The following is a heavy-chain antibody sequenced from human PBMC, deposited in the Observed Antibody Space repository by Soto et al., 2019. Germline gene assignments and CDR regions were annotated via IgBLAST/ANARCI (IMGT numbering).Heavy chain of an antibody. CDR2: VKDGGHT. CDR3: ARGQEGVVATH. Sequence: QVQLQQWGAGLLKPSETLSLNCAVTGGSLSGYYWSWIRQAPGKGLEWIGEVKDGGHTNYSPSLRGRVTISSYTSNNQFSLRLNSVTAADTGVYYCARGQEGVVATHWDQGSLVTVSS. V-gene: IGHV4-34*01. J-gene: IGHJ4*02. CDR1: GGSLSGYY. D-gene: IGHD5-12*01.